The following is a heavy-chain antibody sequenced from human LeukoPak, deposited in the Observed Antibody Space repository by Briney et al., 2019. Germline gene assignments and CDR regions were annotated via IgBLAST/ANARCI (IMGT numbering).Heavy chain of an antibody. CDR2: ISAYNGNT. V-gene: IGHV1-18*01. CDR3: ASGELLWFGELLYRRGPLFNFDY. Sequence: ASVKVSCKASGYTFTSYGISWVRQAPGQGLEWMGWISAYNGNTNYAQKLQGRVTMTTDTSTSTAYMELRSLRSDDTAVYYCASGELLWFGELLYRRGPLFNFDYWGQGTLVTVSS. J-gene: IGHJ4*02. D-gene: IGHD3-10*01. CDR1: GYTFTSYG.